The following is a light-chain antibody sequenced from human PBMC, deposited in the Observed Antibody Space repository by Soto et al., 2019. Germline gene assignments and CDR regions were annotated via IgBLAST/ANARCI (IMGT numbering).Light chain of an antibody. V-gene: IGKV1-39*01. CDR1: QNINNF. Sequence: IQMTQSPASLSASVGHRVTITCRASQNINNFLHWYQQKPGKAPSLLIYTASTLQTGVPSRFSGSGSGTDFPLTISDLQPEDFATYFCQQTFSFPLPFGPGTKVDIK. J-gene: IGKJ3*01. CDR2: TAS. CDR3: QQTFSFPLP.